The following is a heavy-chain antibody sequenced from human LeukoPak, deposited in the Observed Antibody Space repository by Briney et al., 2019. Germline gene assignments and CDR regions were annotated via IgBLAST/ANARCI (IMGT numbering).Heavy chain of an antibody. CDR2: IKQDGSEK. J-gene: IGHJ4*02. V-gene: IGHV3-7*01. D-gene: IGHD3-10*01. Sequence: GSLRLSCAASGFIFSSYWMTWVRQAPGKGLEWVANIKQDGSEKYYADSVKGRFTISRDNSKNTLYLQMNSLRAEDTAVYYCAKDQMKRYPYGSGSYSDYWGQGTLVTVSS. CDR1: GFIFSSYW. CDR3: AKDQMKRYPYGSGSYSDY.